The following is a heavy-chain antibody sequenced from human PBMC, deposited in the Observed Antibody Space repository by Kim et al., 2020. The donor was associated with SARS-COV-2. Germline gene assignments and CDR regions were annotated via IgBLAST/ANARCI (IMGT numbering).Heavy chain of an antibody. Sequence: GGSLRLSCAASGFTFSSYWMSWVRQAPGKGLEWVANIKQDGSEENYVDSVKGRFTISRDNAKNSLFLQMNSLRGEDTAVYFCVRGGWYFEYGCHGTLVT. D-gene: IGHD6-19*01. J-gene: IGHJ4*01. V-gene: IGHV3-7*01. CDR1: GFTFSSYW. CDR3: VRGGWYFEY. CDR2: IKQDGSEE.